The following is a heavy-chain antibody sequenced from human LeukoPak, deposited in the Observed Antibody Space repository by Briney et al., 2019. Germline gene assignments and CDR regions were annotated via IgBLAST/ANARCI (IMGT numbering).Heavy chain of an antibody. CDR1: GFTFSSYW. CDR3: ARDGREQHVVGVLYYYYYMDV. V-gene: IGHV3-7*01. J-gene: IGHJ6*03. Sequence: PGGSLRLSCAASGFTFSSYWMSWVRQAPGKGLEWVANIKQDGSEKYYVDSVKGRFTISRDNAKNSLYLQMNSLRAEDTAGYYCARDGREQHVVGVLYYYYYMDVWGKGTTVTVSS. CDR2: IKQDGSEK. D-gene: IGHD6-6*01.